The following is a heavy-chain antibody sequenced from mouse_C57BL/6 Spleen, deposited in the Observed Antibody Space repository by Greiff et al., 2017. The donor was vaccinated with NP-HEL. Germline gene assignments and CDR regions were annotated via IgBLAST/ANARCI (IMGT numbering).Heavy chain of an antibody. CDR2: ISSGSSTN. J-gene: IGHJ1*03. CDR1: GFTFSDYG. CDR3: ARGGSYDWYFDV. V-gene: IGHV5-17*01. D-gene: IGHD1-1*01. Sequence: EVMLVESGGGLVKPGGSLKLSCAASGFTFSDYGMHWVRQAPEKGLEWVAYISSGSSTNYYADTVKGRFTISRDNAKNTLFLQMTSLRSEDTAMYYCARGGSYDWYFDVWGTGTTVTVSS.